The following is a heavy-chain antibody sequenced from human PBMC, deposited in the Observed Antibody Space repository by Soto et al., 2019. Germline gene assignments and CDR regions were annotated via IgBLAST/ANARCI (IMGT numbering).Heavy chain of an antibody. D-gene: IGHD3-22*01. J-gene: IGHJ4*02. CDR1: GFTFSNAW. Sequence: PGGSLRLSCAASGFTFSNAWMSWVRQAPGKGLEWVGRIKGEADGGTTDYAAPVKGRITISRDHSKDTLYLHMNSLKTEDTAVYYCTTGLSNGYYNFDYWGQGTPVTVS. CDR2: IKGEADGGTT. CDR3: TTGLSNGYYNFDY. V-gene: IGHV3-15*01.